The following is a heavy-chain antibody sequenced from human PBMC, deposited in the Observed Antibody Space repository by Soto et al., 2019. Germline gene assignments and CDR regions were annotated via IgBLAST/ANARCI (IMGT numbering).Heavy chain of an antibody. CDR3: ARGYWFDP. Sequence: QVQLQESGPGLVKPSETLSLTCTVSGGSIFSDDWTWIRQPPGKGLEWIGYISRSGSSSFAPSLTGRVTFSTDTSKNQVSLKMTYVTVADTAVYYCARGYWFDPWGPGTLVTVSS. J-gene: IGHJ5*02. CDR1: GGSIFSDD. CDR2: ISRSGSS. V-gene: IGHV4-59*01.